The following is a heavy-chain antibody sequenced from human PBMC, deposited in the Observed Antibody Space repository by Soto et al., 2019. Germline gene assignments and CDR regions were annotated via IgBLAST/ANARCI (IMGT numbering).Heavy chain of an antibody. CDR2: IHPSGDT. Sequence: QVQLVQSGAEVKKPEASVKVACKASGYKFTTYFIHWVRQAPGQGLEWMGMIHPSGDTGYGQKFRGRVTMTIDTSTTTAYMELRNLTSEDTAIYFSVRGYCTTTPCSGDIQHCGQGTLVTVSS. CDR3: VRGYCTTTPCSGDIQH. J-gene: IGHJ1*01. D-gene: IGHD2-8*01. CDR1: GYKFTTYF. V-gene: IGHV1-46*01.